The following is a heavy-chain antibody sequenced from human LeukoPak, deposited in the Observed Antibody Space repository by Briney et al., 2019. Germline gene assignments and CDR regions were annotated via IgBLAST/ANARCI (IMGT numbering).Heavy chain of an antibody. CDR3: ARDHAYYYDSSGYEHYFQH. CDR1: GYTFTGYY. J-gene: IGHJ1*01. Sequence: GASVKVSCKASGYTFTGYYMHWVRQAPGQGLEWMGRINPNSGGTNYAQKFQGRVTMTRDTSISTAYMELRSLRSDDTAVYYCARDHAYYYDSSGYEHYFQHWGQGTLVTVSS. D-gene: IGHD3-22*01. CDR2: INPNSGGT. V-gene: IGHV1-2*06.